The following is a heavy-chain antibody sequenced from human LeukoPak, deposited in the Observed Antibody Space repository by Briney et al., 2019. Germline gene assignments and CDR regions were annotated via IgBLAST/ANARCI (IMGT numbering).Heavy chain of an antibody. CDR3: ARGLGSYDSSELTWPMISF. D-gene: IGHD3-22*01. Sequence: ASVKVSCKASGYTFTNYEINWVRQASGQGLEWMGWMNPNSGDTAYAQKFQGRLTMTRSTSISTAYMELSSLRSEDTAVYYCARGLGSYDSSELTWPMISFWGQGTVVTASS. CDR2: MNPNSGDT. CDR1: GYTFTNYE. J-gene: IGHJ4*02. V-gene: IGHV1-8*01.